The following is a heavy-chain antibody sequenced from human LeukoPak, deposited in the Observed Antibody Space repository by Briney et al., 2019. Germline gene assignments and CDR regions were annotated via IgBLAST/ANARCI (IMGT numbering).Heavy chain of an antibody. D-gene: IGHD6-19*01. CDR2: INSEGTMT. Sequence: PGGSLRLSCGASGFTLRNYWMHWVRHAPGKGLVWVSRINSEGTMTNYADSVKGRFTISRDNAKNTLHLQMNNRRAEDSAVHDCARRGAVAGNCMDVWVQGTTVTVSS. CDR1: GFTLRNYW. J-gene: IGHJ6*02. V-gene: IGHV3-74*01. CDR3: ARRGAVAGNCMDV.